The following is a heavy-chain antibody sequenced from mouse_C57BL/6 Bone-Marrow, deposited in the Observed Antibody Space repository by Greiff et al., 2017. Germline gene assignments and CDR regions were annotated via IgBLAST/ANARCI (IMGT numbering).Heavy chain of an antibody. Sequence: EVQLQQSGAELVRPGASVKLSCTASGFNIKDDYMNWVKQRPEQGLEWIGWIDPENGDTEYASEFQGKATITADTSSNTAYLQLSSLTSEDTAVYYCTTGNYYGSSPWFAYWGQGTLVTVSA. CDR3: TTGNYYGSSPWFAY. V-gene: IGHV14-4*01. CDR2: IDPENGDT. J-gene: IGHJ3*01. CDR1: GFNIKDDY. D-gene: IGHD1-1*01.